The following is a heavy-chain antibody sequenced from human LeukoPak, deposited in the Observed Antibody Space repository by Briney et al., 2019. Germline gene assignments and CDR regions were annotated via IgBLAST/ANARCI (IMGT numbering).Heavy chain of an antibody. CDR2: ISWDSKNI. D-gene: IGHD6-19*01. J-gene: IGHJ6*02. Sequence: PGGSLRLSCAASGFTFDDYAMFWVRQGPGKGLEWVSGISWDSKNIGYAASVKGRFTISRDNAKNSLYLQMNSLRGEDTAFYYRARGNRDSSGFYYYYGMDVWGQGTTVTVSS. CDR1: GFTFDDYA. CDR3: ARGNRDSSGFYYYYGMDV. V-gene: IGHV3-9*01.